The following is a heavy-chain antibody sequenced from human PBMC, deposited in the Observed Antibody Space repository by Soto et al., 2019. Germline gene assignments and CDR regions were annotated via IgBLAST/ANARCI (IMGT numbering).Heavy chain of an antibody. CDR1: GDTFKNCV. CDR2: IIPLFGTT. V-gene: IGHV1-69*01. D-gene: IGHD3-10*01. J-gene: IGHJ6*02. CDR3: VAELGFGKLSVV. Sequence: QVQVVQSGVEVRRPGSSVKVSCKASGDTFKNCVISWVRQAPGQGLEWMGGIIPLFGTTDFAQRFQGRLTITTDESTTTAYMERSRLRSEDTATYYCVAELGFGKLSVVWGQGTTVIVSS.